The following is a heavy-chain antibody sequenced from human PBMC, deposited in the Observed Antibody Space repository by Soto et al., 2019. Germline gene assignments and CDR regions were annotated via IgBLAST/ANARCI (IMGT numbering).Heavy chain of an antibody. CDR1: GDSISTSNYY. CDR3: ARRGGGDYLLDS. D-gene: IGHD4-17*01. V-gene: IGHV4-39*07. CDR2: LFYSGGT. J-gene: IGHJ5*01. Sequence: QLQLQESGPGLVKPSETLSLTCSVSGDSISTSNYYWGWIRQPPGKGLEWIGHLFYSGGTYYNPSLKSRVSISVDTSKNEFSLKLTSITAADTAIYFCARRGGGDYLLDSWGQGILVTVSS.